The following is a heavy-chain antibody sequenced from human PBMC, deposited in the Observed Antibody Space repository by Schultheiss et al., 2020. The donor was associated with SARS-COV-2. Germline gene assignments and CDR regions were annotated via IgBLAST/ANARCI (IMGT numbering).Heavy chain of an antibody. D-gene: IGHD2-15*01. J-gene: IGHJ6*02. CDR2: ISYDGSNK. V-gene: IGHV3-30-3*01. CDR3: ARGSSLGGSPGGYGMDV. CDR1: GFTFSRYW. Sequence: GESLKISCAASGFTFSRYWMSWVRQAPGKGLEWVAVISYDGSNKYYADSVKGRFTISRDNSKNTLYLQMNSLRAEDTAVYYCARGSSLGGSPGGYGMDVWGQGTTVTVSS.